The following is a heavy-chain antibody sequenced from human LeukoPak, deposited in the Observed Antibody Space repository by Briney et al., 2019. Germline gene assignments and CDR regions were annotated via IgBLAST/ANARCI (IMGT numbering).Heavy chain of an antibody. CDR3: ARAEVRFCSGTSCYRYNWFDP. Sequence: ASVKVSCKASGGTFSNNAINWVRQAPGQGLEWMGGINPIFGTADYAQKFQGRVTITTDESTTTAYMELSSLRSEDTAVYYCARAEVRFCSGTSCYRYNWFDPWGQGTLVIVSS. D-gene: IGHD2-2*01. V-gene: IGHV1-69*05. CDR1: GGTFSNNA. CDR2: INPIFGTA. J-gene: IGHJ5*02.